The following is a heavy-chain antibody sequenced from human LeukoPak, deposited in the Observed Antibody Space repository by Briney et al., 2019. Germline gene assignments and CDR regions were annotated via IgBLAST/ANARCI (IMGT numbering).Heavy chain of an antibody. J-gene: IGHJ4*02. Sequence: PGGSLRLSCAASGFTVSSNYMSWVRQAPGKGLEWVSVIYSGGSTYYADSVKGRFTISRDNSKNTLYLQMNSLRAEDTAVYYCARGRVVARLDYWGQGTLVTVSS. CDR1: GFTVSSNY. D-gene: IGHD5-12*01. CDR2: IYSGGST. V-gene: IGHV3-53*01. CDR3: ARGRVVARLDY.